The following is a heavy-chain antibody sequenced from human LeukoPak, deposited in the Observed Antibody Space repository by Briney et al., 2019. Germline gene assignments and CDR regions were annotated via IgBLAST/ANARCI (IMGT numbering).Heavy chain of an antibody. CDR3: ARGGYDILTGSYQFDY. V-gene: IGHV3-23*01. D-gene: IGHD3-9*01. CDR1: GFTFSSYA. CDR2: ISGSGGST. J-gene: IGHJ4*02. Sequence: GGSLRLSCAASGFTFSSYAMSWVRQAPGKGLEWVSAISGSGGSTYYADSVKGRFTISRDNSKNTLYLQMNSLRAEDTAVYYCARGGYDILTGSYQFDYWGQGTLVTVSS.